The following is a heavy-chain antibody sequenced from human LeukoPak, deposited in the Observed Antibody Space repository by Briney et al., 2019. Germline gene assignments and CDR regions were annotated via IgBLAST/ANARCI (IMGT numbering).Heavy chain of an antibody. Sequence: ASVKVSCKASGGTFSSYTISWVSQAPREGLEWRGRVIPILGIANYAQNSQGRVTITADKSTSTAYMELSSLRSEDTAVYYCARDEVVTATDVFDIWGQGTMVTVSS. V-gene: IGHV1-69*04. CDR3: ARDEVVTATDVFDI. J-gene: IGHJ3*02. D-gene: IGHD2-21*02. CDR1: GGTFSSYT. CDR2: VIPILGIA.